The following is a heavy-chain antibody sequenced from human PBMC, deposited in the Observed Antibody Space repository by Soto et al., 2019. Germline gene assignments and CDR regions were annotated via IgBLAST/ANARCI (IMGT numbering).Heavy chain of an antibody. CDR1: GFTFSSYG. J-gene: IGHJ3*02. D-gene: IGHD6-13*01. CDR3: AKDLGSSWYPLFAFDI. V-gene: IGHV3-30*18. Sequence: QVQLVESGGGVVQPGRSLRLSCAASGFTFSSYGMHWVRQAPGKGLEWVAVISYDGSNKYYADSVKGRFTISRDNSKNTLYLQMNSLRAEDTAVYYCAKDLGSSWYPLFAFDILGQGTMVTVSS. CDR2: ISYDGSNK.